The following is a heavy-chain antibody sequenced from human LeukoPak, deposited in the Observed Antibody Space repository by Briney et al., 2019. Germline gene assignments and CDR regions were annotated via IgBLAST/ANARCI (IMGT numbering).Heavy chain of an antibody. CDR3: ARGQGAATIAPMDV. CDR1: GYTFTSYG. CDR2: IIPIFGTA. D-gene: IGHD5-24*01. V-gene: IGHV1-69*13. Sequence: GASVKVSCKASGYTFTSYGISWVRQAPGQGLEWMGGIIPIFGTANYAQKFQGRVTITADESTSTAYMELSSLRSEDTAVYYCARGQGAATIAPMDVWGKGTTVTVSS. J-gene: IGHJ6*03.